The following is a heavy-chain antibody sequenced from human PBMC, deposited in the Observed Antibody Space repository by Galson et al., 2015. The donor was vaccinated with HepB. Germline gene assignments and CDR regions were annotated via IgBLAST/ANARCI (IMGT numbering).Heavy chain of an antibody. D-gene: IGHD2-15*01. V-gene: IGHV3-48*02. CDR1: GFTFSSYS. CDR3: ARDQCSGGSCYSDY. CDR2: ISSSSSTI. J-gene: IGHJ4*02. Sequence: SLRLSCAASGFTFSSYSMNWVRQAPGKGLEWVSYISSSSSTIYYADSVKGRFTISRDNAKNSLYLQMNSLRDEDTAVYYCARDQCSGGSCYSDYWGQGTLVTVSS.